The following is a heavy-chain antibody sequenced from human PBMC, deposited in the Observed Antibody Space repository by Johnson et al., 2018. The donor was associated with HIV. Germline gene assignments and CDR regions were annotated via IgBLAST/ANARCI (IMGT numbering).Heavy chain of an antibody. CDR1: GFTFSSYA. CDR3: ARGGLTYYYDSSGYPDAFDI. D-gene: IGHD3-22*01. Sequence: QVQLVESGGGVVQPGRSLRLSCAASGFTFSSYAMHWVRQAPGKGLEWVAVLSYDGSNTYYADSVKGRFTISRHNSKNTLYLKMNSLRAEETAVYYCARGGLTYYYDSSGYPDAFDIWGQGTMVTVSS. V-gene: IGHV3-30-3*01. J-gene: IGHJ3*02. CDR2: LSYDGSNT.